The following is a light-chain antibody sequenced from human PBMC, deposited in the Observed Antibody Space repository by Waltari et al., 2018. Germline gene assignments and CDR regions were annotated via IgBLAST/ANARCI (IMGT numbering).Light chain of an antibody. J-gene: IGKJ2*01. CDR1: QGISSY. V-gene: IGKV1-8*01. CDR2: AAS. CDR3: QQYYSYPKT. Sequence: AIRMTQSPSSLSASTGDRVTITCRASQGISSYLAWYQQKPGKAPKLLIYAASTLQSGVPSRFSGSGSGTDFTLTSSCLQSEDFATYYCQQYYSYPKTFGQGTKLEIK.